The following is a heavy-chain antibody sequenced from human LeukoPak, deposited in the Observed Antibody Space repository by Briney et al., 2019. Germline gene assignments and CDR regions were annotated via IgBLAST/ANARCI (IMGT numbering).Heavy chain of an antibody. V-gene: IGHV3-48*01. Sequence: GGSLRLSCAASGFTFSSYSMNWVRQAPGKGLEWVSYIGSSSSTIYYADSVKGRFTISRDNAKNSLYLQMNSLRAEDTAVYYCARDRGAVRPYDFWSGYLGTGARGSSFDYWGQGTLVTVSS. CDR1: GFTFSSYS. J-gene: IGHJ4*02. CDR3: ARDRGAVRPYDFWSGYLGTGARGSSFDY. D-gene: IGHD3-3*01. CDR2: IGSSSSTI.